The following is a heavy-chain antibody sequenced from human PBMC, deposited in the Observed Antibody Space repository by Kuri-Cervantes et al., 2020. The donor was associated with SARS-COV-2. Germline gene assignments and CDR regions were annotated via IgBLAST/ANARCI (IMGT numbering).Heavy chain of an antibody. CDR3: ARGMVRGLIQSYYYGMDV. CDR1: GYTFITYG. V-gene: IGHV1-18*04. D-gene: IGHD3-10*01. Sequence: ASVKVSCKASGYTFITYGISWVRQAPGQGLEWLGWISVWNRNTDYAQKVQGRVTMTTDTSTSTAYMELRGLRSDDTAVYYCARGMVRGLIQSYYYGMDVWGQGTTVTVSS. J-gene: IGHJ6*02. CDR2: ISVWNRNT.